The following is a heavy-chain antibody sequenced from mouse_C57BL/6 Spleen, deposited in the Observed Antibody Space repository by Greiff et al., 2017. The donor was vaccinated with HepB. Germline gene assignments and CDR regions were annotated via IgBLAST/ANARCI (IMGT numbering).Heavy chain of an antibody. J-gene: IGHJ4*01. V-gene: IGHV1-18*01. Sequence: EVQLQQSGPELVKPGASVKIPCKASGYTFTGYNMDWVKQSHGKSLEWIGDINPNNGGTIYNQKFKGKATLTVDKSSSTAYMELRSLTSADTAVYYCARKDCYAMDYWGQGTSVTVSS. CDR2: INPNNGGT. CDR1: GYTFTGYN. CDR3: ARKDCYAMDY.